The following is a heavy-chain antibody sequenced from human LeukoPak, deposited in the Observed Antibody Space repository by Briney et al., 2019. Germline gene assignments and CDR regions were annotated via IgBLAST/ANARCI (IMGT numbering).Heavy chain of an antibody. J-gene: IGHJ5*02. CDR1: GGTFSSYA. V-gene: IGHV1-69*05. Sequence: SVKVSCKASGGTFSSYAISWVRQAPGQGLEWMGGIIPIFGTANYAQKFQRRVTITTDESTSTAYMELSSLSSEDTAVYYCPREGNTWIAAAERWFDPWGQGTLVTVSS. CDR2: IIPIFGTA. CDR3: PREGNTWIAAAERWFDP. D-gene: IGHD6-13*01.